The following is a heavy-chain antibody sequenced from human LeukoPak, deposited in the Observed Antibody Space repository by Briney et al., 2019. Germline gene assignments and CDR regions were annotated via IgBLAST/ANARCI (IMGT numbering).Heavy chain of an antibody. Sequence: SQTLSLTCAISGDSVSTNSASWNWIRQSPSRGLQWLGRTYYKSTWYTEYAESMKGRITINPDTPKNQFSLQLNSVTPEDTAVYYCARQAVVGHLQHWGQGTLVIVSS. D-gene: IGHD2-21*01. V-gene: IGHV6-1*01. CDR2: TYYKSTWYT. CDR1: GDSVSTNSAS. J-gene: IGHJ1*01. CDR3: ARQAVVGHLQH.